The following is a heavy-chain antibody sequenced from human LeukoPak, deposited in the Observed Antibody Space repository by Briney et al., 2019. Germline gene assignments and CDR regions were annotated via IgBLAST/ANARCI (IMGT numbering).Heavy chain of an antibody. CDR3: AREGRYRYGYNEYHLYMDI. J-gene: IGHJ6*03. Sequence: SETLSLTCAVYGGSFSGYYWSWIRQPPGKGLEWIGEINRSGNTNYNPSLKSRVTISLDMSKNQFSLKLTSVTAAETAVYYCAREGRYRYGYNEYHLYMDIWGKGTTVTVSS. CDR1: GGSFSGYY. V-gene: IGHV4-34*01. CDR2: INRSGNT. D-gene: IGHD5-18*01.